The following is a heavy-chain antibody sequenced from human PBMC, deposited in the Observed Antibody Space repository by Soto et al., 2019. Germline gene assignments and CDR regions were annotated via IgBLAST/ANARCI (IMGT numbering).Heavy chain of an antibody. V-gene: IGHV6-1*01. CDR1: GDSVSSNSAA. CDR3: ARELIAARHNWFDP. CDR2: TYYRSKWYN. D-gene: IGHD6-6*01. Sequence: SQTLSLTCAISGDSVSSNSAAWNWIRQSPSGGLEWLGRTYYRSKWYNDYAVSVKSRITINPDTSKNQFSLQLNSVTPEDTAVYYCARELIAARHNWFDPWGQGTLVTVSS. J-gene: IGHJ5*02.